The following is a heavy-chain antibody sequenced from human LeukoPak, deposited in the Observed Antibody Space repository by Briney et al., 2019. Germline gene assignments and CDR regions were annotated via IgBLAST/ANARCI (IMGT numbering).Heavy chain of an antibody. CDR3: AREGLDILTGYPHDY. CDR1: GYTFTRYG. D-gene: IGHD3-9*01. V-gene: IGHV1-18*01. CDR2: ISAYNGNT. J-gene: IGHJ4*02. Sequence: ASVKVSCKASGYTFTRYGISWVRQAPGQGLEWMGWISAYNGNTDYAQKLHGRVTLTTGTSTSTAYMELRSLRSDDTAVYYFAREGLDILTGYPHDYWGQGTLVTVSS.